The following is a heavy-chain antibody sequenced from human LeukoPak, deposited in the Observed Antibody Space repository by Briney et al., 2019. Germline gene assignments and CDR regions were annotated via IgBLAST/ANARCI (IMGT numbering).Heavy chain of an antibody. V-gene: IGHV3-23*01. J-gene: IGHJ5*02. D-gene: IGHD3-3*01. Sequence: GGSLRLSCAASGFTFSSYAMSWVRQAPGKGLEWVSAISGSGGSTYYADSVKGRFTISRDNSKNTLYLQMNSLRAEDTAVYYCAKRLYDFWSGCYPNWFDPWGQGTLVTVSS. CDR2: ISGSGGST. CDR3: AKRLYDFWSGCYPNWFDP. CDR1: GFTFSSYA.